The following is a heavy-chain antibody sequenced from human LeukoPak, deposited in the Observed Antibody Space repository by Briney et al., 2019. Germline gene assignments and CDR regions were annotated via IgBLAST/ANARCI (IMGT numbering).Heavy chain of an antibody. CDR1: GFTFSSYS. CDR2: ISSSSSYI. CDR3: ASPLGGRSSSSLFDY. Sequence: GGSLRLSCAASGFTFSSYSMNWVRQAPGKGLEWVSSISSSSSYIYYADSVKGRFTISRDNAKNSLYLQMNSLRAEDTAVYYCASPLGGRSSSSLFDYWGQGTLVTVSS. D-gene: IGHD6-6*01. V-gene: IGHV3-21*01. J-gene: IGHJ4*02.